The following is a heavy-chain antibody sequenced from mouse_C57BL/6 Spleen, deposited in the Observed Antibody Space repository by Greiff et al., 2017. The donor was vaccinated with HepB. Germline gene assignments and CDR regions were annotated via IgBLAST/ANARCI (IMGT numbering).Heavy chain of an antibody. D-gene: IGHD1-2*01. J-gene: IGHJ2*01. Sequence: VQLQQPGAELVMPVASVKLSCKASGYTFTSYWMHWVKQRPGQGLEWIGEIDPSDSYTNYNQKFKGKSTLTVDKSSSTAYMQLSSLTSEDSAVYYCARGALLRYFDYWGQGTTLTVSS. CDR2: IDPSDSYT. CDR1: GYTFTSYW. V-gene: IGHV1-69*01. CDR3: ARGALLRYFDY.